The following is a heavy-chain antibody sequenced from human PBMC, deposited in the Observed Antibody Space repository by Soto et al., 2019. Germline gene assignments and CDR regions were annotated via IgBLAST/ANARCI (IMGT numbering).Heavy chain of an antibody. CDR1: GGSFGTFY. V-gene: IGHV4-34*01. J-gene: IGHJ1*01. D-gene: IGHD6-6*01. Sequence: PSETLSLTCAVYGGSFGTFYWSWIRQPPGKGLEWIGEINHSGSTNYNPSLKSRVTISVDTSKNQFSVKLDSLTAADTAVYYCAGWGLSSSSGPYHFQHWGQGTQVTVSS. CDR3: AGWGLSSSSGPYHFQH. CDR2: INHSGST.